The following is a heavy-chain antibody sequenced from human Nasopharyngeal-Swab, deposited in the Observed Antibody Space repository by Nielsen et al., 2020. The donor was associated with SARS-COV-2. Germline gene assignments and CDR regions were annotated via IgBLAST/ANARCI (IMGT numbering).Heavy chain of an antibody. CDR1: RQTLCSYR. CDR2: VDTEGCDT. CDR3: GRDLGGYVGY. D-gene: IGHD5-12*01. J-gene: IGHJ4*02. Sequence: LKISCTASRQTLCSYRTHWGPQVQREGLEWSSRVDTEGCDTNYADSVQGRFPISSDNAKNSLYLRMNSLRSWDTAIYYCGRDLGGYVGYLRQGGMVIVSS. V-gene: IGHV3-74*01.